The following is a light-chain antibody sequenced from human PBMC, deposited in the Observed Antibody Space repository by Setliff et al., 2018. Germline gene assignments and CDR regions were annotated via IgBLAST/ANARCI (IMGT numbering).Light chain of an antibody. CDR1: SSNFGSRS. CDR3: QSYDSSLSAYV. Sequence: QSALTQPPSASGTPGQRVTVSCSGSSSNFGSRSVSWFQQLPGTPPKLLIYSNNQRPSGVPDRFSGSQSGTSASLAITGLHSEDEADYYCQSYDSSLSAYVFGTGTKVTVL. CDR2: SNN. J-gene: IGLJ1*01. V-gene: IGLV1-44*01.